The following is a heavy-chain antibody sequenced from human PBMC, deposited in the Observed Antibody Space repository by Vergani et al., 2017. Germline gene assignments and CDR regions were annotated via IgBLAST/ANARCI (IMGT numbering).Heavy chain of an antibody. D-gene: IGHD3-3*01. J-gene: IGHJ6*02. CDR2: IYYSGST. Sequence: QLQLQESGPGLVKPSETLSLTCTVSGGSISSSSYYWGWIRQPPGKGLEWIGSIYYSGSTYYNPSLKSRVTISVDTSKNQFSLKLSSVTAADTAVYYCAASTIYYYYGMDVWGQGTTVTVSS. CDR1: GGSISSSSYY. CDR3: AASTIYYYYGMDV. V-gene: IGHV4-39*01.